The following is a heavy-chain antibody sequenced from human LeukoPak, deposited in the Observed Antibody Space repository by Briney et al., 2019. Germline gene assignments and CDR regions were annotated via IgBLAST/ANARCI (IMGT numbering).Heavy chain of an antibody. CDR3: ANVRGSSSWYFLGS. CDR1: GFTFTNYA. CDR2: IDGGGSST. D-gene: IGHD6-13*01. V-gene: IGHV3-43*02. J-gene: IGHJ5*02. Sequence: PGGSLRLSCAASGFTFTNYAMHWVRQAPGKGLEWVSLIDGGGSSTSYADSVKGRFTISRDNTKCSLYLQMNSLTAWDTALYYCANVRGSSSWYFLGSWGQGTLVTVSS.